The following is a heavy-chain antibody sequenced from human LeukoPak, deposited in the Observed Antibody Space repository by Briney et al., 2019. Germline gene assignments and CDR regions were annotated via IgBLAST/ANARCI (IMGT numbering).Heavy chain of an antibody. Sequence: ASVKVSCKASGYTFTGYYMHWVRQAPGQGLEWMGRINPNSGGTNYAQKFQGRVTMTRDTSISTAYMELSRLRSDDTAVYYCARDLNAWYQLLFYWGQGTPVTVSS. CDR1: GYTFTGYY. D-gene: IGHD2-2*01. J-gene: IGHJ4*02. CDR3: ARDLNAWYQLLFY. V-gene: IGHV1-2*06. CDR2: INPNSGGT.